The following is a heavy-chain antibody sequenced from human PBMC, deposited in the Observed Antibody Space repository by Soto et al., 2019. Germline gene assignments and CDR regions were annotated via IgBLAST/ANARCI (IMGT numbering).Heavy chain of an antibody. D-gene: IGHD3-10*01. J-gene: IGHJ6*02. V-gene: IGHV3-13*01. Sequence: GGSLRLSCAASGFTFGSYDMHWVRQATGKGLEWVSAIGTAGDTYYPGSVKGRFTISRENAKNSLYLQMNSLRAGDTAVYYCARYIMVRGVITYYYGMDVWGQGTTVTVSS. CDR1: GFTFGSYD. CDR3: ARYIMVRGVITYYYGMDV. CDR2: IGTAGDT.